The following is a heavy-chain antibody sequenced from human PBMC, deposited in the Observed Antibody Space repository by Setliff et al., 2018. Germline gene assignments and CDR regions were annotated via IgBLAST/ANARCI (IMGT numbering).Heavy chain of an antibody. D-gene: IGHD3-22*01. CDR3: VRGSAYSSGSFDC. CDR1: EFTLSTYW. V-gene: IGHV3-74*01. J-gene: IGHJ4*02. CDR2: INSDGSTT. Sequence: GGSLRLSCAASEFTLSTYWIHWVRQAPRKGLVWVSRINSDGSTTTYADSVKGRFTISRDNGKNTVYLQMNGLRAEDTAMYYCVRGSAYSSGSFDCWGQGTLVTVSS.